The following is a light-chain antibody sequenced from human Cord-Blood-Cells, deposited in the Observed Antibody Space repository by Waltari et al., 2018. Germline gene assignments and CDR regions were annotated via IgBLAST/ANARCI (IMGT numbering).Light chain of an antibody. J-gene: IGLJ2*01. CDR1: SSDVGGYNY. V-gene: IGLV2-8*01. CDR3: SSYAGSNNFVV. Sequence: QSALTQPPSASGSPGQSVTISCTGTSSDVGGYNYVSWYQQHPGKAPKLMIYAVIKRPAGVPDRFAGSKSGNTASLTVSGLQAEDEADYYCSSYAGSNNFVVFGGGTKLTVL. CDR2: AVI.